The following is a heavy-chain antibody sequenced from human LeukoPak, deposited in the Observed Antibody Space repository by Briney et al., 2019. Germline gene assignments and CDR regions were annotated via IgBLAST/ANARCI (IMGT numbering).Heavy chain of an antibody. CDR2: ISSSSTI. J-gene: IGHJ4*02. CDR1: GFTFNSYI. Sequence: GGSLRLSCAASGFTFNSYIINWVRQAPGKGLEWVSYISSSSTIYYADSVKGRFTISRDNAKNSLYLQMNSLRAEDTAVYYCARGSYYFDYWGQGTLVTVSS. CDR3: ARGSYYFDY. V-gene: IGHV3-48*01. D-gene: IGHD3-16*02.